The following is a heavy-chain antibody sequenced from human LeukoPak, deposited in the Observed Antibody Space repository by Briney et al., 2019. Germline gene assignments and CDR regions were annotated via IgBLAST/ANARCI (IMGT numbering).Heavy chain of an antibody. D-gene: IGHD6-13*01. CDR3: AKGSSSSRPYYFDY. CDR1: GFTFNNYV. J-gene: IGHJ4*02. Sequence: GGSLRLSCAASGFTFNNYVMNWVRQAPGKGPEWVSAITDSSTSTYYADSVKGRFTISRHNSKNTLYLQMNSLRAEDTAVYYCAKGSSSSRPYYFDYWGQGTLVTVSS. CDR2: ITDSSTST. V-gene: IGHV3-23*01.